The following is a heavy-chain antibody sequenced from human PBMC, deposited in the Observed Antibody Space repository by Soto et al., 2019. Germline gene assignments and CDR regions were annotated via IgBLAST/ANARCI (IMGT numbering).Heavy chain of an antibody. V-gene: IGHV4-39*01. CDR1: VGSISSSNYY. CDR2: IYFSGST. Sequence: SETLSLTCTVSVGSISSSNYYWGWVRQPPGKGLEWIGSIYFSGSTYYNPSLKSRVTISVDTSKNQFSLKLSSVTAADTAVYSCARGHDFWSARGDAFDIWGQGTMVTVSS. D-gene: IGHD3-3*01. CDR3: ARGHDFWSARGDAFDI. J-gene: IGHJ3*02.